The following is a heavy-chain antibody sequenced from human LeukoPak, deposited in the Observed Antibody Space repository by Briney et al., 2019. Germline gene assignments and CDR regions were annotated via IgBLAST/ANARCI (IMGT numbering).Heavy chain of an antibody. CDR2: IYHGGST. CDR3: ARGVLRYFDWLLFSSWFDP. D-gene: IGHD3-9*01. J-gene: IGHJ5*02. Sequence: SETLSLTCTVSGYSISSGYYWGWIRQPPGKGLEWIGSIYHGGSTYYNPSLKTRVTISVDTSKNQFSLKLSSVTAADTAVYYCARGVLRYFDWLLFSSWFDPWGQGTLVTVSS. V-gene: IGHV4-38-2*02. CDR1: GYSISSGYY.